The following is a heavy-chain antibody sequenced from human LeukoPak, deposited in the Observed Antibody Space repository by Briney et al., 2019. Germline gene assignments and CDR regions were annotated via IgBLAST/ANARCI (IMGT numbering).Heavy chain of an antibody. D-gene: IGHD2-8*01. Sequence: PGGSLRLSCAASGFTFSSHSMNWVRQAPGKGLEWVSYISSSSNIIYYADSVKGRFTISRDNSKNTLYLQMNSLRAEDTAVYYCAPLAPNDYGDYWGQGTLVTVSS. CDR2: ISSSSNII. CDR1: GFTFSSHS. J-gene: IGHJ4*02. CDR3: APLAPNDYGDY. V-gene: IGHV3-48*01.